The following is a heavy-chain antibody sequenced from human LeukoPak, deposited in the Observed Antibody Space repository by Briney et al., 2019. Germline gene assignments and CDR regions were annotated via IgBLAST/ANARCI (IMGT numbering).Heavy chain of an antibody. Sequence: ASVKVSCKASGGTFSSYAISWVRQAPGQGLKWMGRIIPIFGIANYAQKFQGRVTITADKSTSTAYMELSSLRSEDTAVYYCARVYYDSSGTGFFDIWGQGTMVTVSS. CDR3: ARVYYDSSGTGFFDI. CDR1: GGTFSSYA. J-gene: IGHJ3*02. D-gene: IGHD3-22*01. V-gene: IGHV1-69*04. CDR2: IIPIFGIA.